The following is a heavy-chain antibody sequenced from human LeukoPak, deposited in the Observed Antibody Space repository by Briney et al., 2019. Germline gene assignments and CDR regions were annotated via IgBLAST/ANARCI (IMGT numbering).Heavy chain of an antibody. CDR2: IIPIFGTA. CDR3: ARDNSVRDEAWWFNP. D-gene: IGHD5-24*01. CDR1: GGTFSSYA. J-gene: IGHJ5*02. Sequence: GSSVKVSCKASGGTFSSYAISWVRQAPGQGLEWMGGIIPIFGTANYAQKFQGRVTLTRDMSTSTDYLELSSLRSEDTAVYYCARDNSVRDEAWWFNPWGQGTLVTVSS. V-gene: IGHV1-69*05.